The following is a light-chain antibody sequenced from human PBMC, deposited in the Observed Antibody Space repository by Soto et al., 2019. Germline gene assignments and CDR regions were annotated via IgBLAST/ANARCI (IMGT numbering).Light chain of an antibody. V-gene: IGKV1-5*01. J-gene: IGKJ1*01. CDR2: DAS. CDR1: QSISSW. CDR3: QQYNSYSPWT. Sequence: DIQMTQSPSTLSASVGDRVTMNCRASQSISSWLAWYQQKPGKAPNLLIYDASTLESGIPSRFSGSGSGTEFTLTISSLQPDDFATYYCQQYNSYSPWTFGQGTKVDIK.